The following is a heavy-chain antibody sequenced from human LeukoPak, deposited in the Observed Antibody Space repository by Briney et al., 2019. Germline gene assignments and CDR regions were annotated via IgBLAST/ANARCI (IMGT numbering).Heavy chain of an antibody. D-gene: IGHD2-2*01. J-gene: IGHJ4*02. CDR1: GFTFSSYS. CDR3: ARRYCTSASCPQGY. Sequence: GGSLRLSCAASGFTFSSYSMNWVRRAPGKGLEWVSYISSSGSNIHYADSVKGRFTISRDNAKNSLFLQMNSLRDDDTAVYYCARRYCTSASCPQGYWGQGTLVTVSS. CDR2: ISSSGSNI. V-gene: IGHV3-48*02.